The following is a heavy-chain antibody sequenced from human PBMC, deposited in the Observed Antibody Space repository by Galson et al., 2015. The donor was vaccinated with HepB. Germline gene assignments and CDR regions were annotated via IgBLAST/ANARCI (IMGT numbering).Heavy chain of an antibody. CDR1: GFSFSSYA. J-gene: IGHJ5*02. CDR2: ISSSGNTI. Sequence: CAASGFSFSSYAMTWIRQAPGKGLEWVSYISSSGNTISYADSVKGRFTISRDNAKNSLYLQMNSLRAEDTAVYYCTRAAGWFDPWGQGTLVTASS. CDR3: TRAAGWFDP. V-gene: IGHV3-11*01. D-gene: IGHD3-10*01.